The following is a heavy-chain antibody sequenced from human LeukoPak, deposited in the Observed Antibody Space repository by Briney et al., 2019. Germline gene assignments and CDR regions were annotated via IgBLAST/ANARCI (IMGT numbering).Heavy chain of an antibody. CDR1: GYTFTGYY. J-gene: IGHJ4*02. Sequence: ASVKVSCKASGYTFTGYYMHWVRQAPGQGLEWMGWINPNSGGTNYAQKFQGWVTMTRDTSISTAYMELSRRRSDDTAVYYCARGEIRYLVWLSSDYWGQGALVTLSS. V-gene: IGHV1-2*04. D-gene: IGHD3/OR15-3a*01. CDR2: INPNSGGT. CDR3: ARGEIRYLVWLSSDY.